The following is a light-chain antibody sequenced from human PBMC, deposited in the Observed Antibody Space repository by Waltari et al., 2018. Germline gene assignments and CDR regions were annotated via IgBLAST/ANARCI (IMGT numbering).Light chain of an antibody. V-gene: IGKV4-1*01. CDR1: QSVLHSSNNKNY. Sequence: DIVMTQSPDSLAGSLCERATINCKSSQSVLHSSNNKNYLAWYQQKPGQPPKLLIYWASTRESGVPDRFSGSGSGTDFTLTISSLQAEDVAVYYCQQYYSTCQFGQGTKVEIK. J-gene: IGKJ1*01. CDR2: WAS. CDR3: QQYYSTCQ.